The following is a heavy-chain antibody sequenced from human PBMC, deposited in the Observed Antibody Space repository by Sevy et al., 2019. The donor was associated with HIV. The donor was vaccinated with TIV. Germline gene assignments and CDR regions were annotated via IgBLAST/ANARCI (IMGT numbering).Heavy chain of an antibody. J-gene: IGHJ3*02. CDR2: INPNSGGT. Sequence: ASVKVSCKASGYTFTGYYMHWVRQAPGQGLEWMGRINPNSGGTNYAQNFQGRVTMTRDTSISTAYMELSRLRSDDTAVYYCARVSVTMVRGVIISGSSDAFDIWGQGTMVTVSS. CDR3: ARVSVTMVRGVIISGSSDAFDI. D-gene: IGHD3-10*01. V-gene: IGHV1-2*06. CDR1: GYTFTGYY.